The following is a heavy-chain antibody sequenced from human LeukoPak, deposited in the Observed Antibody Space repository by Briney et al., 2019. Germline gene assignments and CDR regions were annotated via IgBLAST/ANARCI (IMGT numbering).Heavy chain of an antibody. CDR1: GGTFSSYA. J-gene: IGHJ6*02. D-gene: IGHD3-3*01. V-gene: IGHV1-69*05. CDR2: IIPIFGTA. Sequence: SVKVSCKASGGTFSSYAISWVRQAPGQGLEWMGGIIPIFGTANYAQKLQGRVTMTTDTSTSTAYMELRSLRSDDTAVYYCARDYYDFWIFANNYYYGMDVWGQGTTVTVSS. CDR3: ARDYYDFWIFANNYYYGMDV.